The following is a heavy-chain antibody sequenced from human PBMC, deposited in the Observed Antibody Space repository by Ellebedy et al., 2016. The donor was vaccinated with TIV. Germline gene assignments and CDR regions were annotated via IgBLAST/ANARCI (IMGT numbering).Heavy chain of an antibody. Sequence: AASVKVSCKASGYTFTSYAMHWVRQAPGQRLEWMGWINAGNGNTKYSQKFQGRVTITRDTSASTAYMVLRSLRSEDTAVYYCARSAAGTVDYWGQGTQVTVSS. CDR1: GYTFTSYA. CDR3: ARSAAGTVDY. D-gene: IGHD6-13*01. CDR2: INAGNGNT. J-gene: IGHJ4*02. V-gene: IGHV1-3*01.